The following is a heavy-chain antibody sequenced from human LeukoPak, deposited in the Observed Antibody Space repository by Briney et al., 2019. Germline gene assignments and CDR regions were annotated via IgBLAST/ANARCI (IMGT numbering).Heavy chain of an antibody. J-gene: IGHJ4*02. Sequence: GGSLRLSCAASGFTFSSYAMSWVRQAPGKGVEWVSAISGSGGSTYYADSVKGRFTISRDNSKNTLYLQMNSLRAEDTAVYYCAKASIYYYDSSHWGQGTLVTVSS. CDR1: GFTFSSYA. CDR2: ISGSGGST. D-gene: IGHD3-22*01. CDR3: AKASIYYYDSSH. V-gene: IGHV3-23*01.